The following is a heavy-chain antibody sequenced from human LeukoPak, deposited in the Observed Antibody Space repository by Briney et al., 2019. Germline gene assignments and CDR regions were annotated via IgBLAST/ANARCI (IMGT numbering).Heavy chain of an antibody. D-gene: IGHD3-10*01. Sequence: PGGSLRLSCAASGFTLSSSEMNWVRQAPGKGLEWVSYISRSGSTIFYADSVKGRFTISRDNSKNTLYLQMNSLRAEDTAVYYCVYGSGSRDAFDIWGQGTMVTVSS. CDR3: VYGSGSRDAFDI. V-gene: IGHV3-48*03. CDR2: ISRSGSTI. CDR1: GFTLSSSE. J-gene: IGHJ3*02.